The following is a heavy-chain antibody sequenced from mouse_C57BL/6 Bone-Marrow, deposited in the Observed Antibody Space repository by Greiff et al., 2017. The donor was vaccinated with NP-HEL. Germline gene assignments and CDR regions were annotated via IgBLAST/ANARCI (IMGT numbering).Heavy chain of an antibody. CDR2: ISNGGGST. V-gene: IGHV5-12*01. Sequence: EVKLMESGGGLVQPGGSLKLSCAASGFTFSDYYMYWVRQTPEKRLEWVAYISNGGGSTYYPDTVKGRFTISRDNAKNTLYLQMSRLKSEDTAMYDCARRGSSYNYAMDYWGQGTSVTVSA. CDR3: ARRGSSYNYAMDY. D-gene: IGHD1-1*01. CDR1: GFTFSDYY. J-gene: IGHJ4*01.